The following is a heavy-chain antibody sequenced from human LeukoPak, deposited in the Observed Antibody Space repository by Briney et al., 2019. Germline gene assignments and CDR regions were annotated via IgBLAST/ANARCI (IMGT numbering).Heavy chain of an antibody. CDR1: GGSISSYY. J-gene: IGHJ5*02. CDR3: AREISLSYSSGPVEP. V-gene: IGHV4-59*01. CDR2: IYYSGST. D-gene: IGHD6-19*01. Sequence: SETLSLTCTVSGGSISSYYWSWIRQPPGKGLEWIGYIYYSGSTNYNPSLKSRVTISVDTSKNQFSLKLSSVTAADTAVYYCAREISLSYSSGPVEPWGQGTLVTVSS.